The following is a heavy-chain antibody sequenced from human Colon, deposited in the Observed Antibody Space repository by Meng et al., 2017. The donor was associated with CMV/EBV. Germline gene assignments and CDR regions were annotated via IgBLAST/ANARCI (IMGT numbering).Heavy chain of an antibody. J-gene: IGHJ5*02. CDR3: ASTDGAWFDP. V-gene: IGHV3-74*01. Sequence: LSCEASGFTLSRFWMHWVRQAPGKGLVWVSRTNSDGSSISYADSVKGRFTISRDNGKNTAYLEMNSLRAEDSGVYYCASTDGAWFDPWGQGTLVTVSS. CDR2: TNSDGSSI. D-gene: IGHD1-26*01. CDR1: GFTLSRFW.